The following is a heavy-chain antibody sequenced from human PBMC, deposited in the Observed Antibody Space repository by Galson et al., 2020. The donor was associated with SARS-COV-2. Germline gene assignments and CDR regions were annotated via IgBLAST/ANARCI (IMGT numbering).Heavy chain of an antibody. CDR2: IYHSGRT. V-gene: IGHV4-4*02. D-gene: IGHD2-15*01. J-gene: IGHJ4*02. Sequence: SETLSLTCAVSGDSISSNDWWSWVRQPPGKGLEWIGEIYHSGRTNYNPSLKSRVTISVDKSKNQFSLNVNSVTAADTAVYFCARSQFCSGGSCTTFAFWGQVTLVTVSS. CDR1: GDSISSNDW. CDR3: ARSQFCSGGSCTTFAF.